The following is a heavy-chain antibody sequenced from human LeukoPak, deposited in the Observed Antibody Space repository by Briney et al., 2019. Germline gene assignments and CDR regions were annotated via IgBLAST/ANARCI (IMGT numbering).Heavy chain of an antibody. CDR1: GFTFSSYW. D-gene: IGHD3-10*02. CDR2: IKQDGSDK. V-gene: IGHV3-7*01. Sequence: GGSLRLSCAASGFTFSSYWMTWVRQAPGKGLEWVANIKQDGSDKYYAGSVKGRVTISRDNAKNSLYLQMNSLRAEDTAVYYCAELGITMIGGVWGKGTTVTISS. J-gene: IGHJ6*04. CDR3: AELGITMIGGV.